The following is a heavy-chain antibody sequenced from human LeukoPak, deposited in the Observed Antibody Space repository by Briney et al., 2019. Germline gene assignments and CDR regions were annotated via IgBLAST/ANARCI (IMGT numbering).Heavy chain of an antibody. CDR2: IYSAGTT. V-gene: IGHV3-66*01. J-gene: IGHJ4*02. CDR1: GFAVNSNY. CDR3: AGGVLPYYFDY. Sequence: GGSLRLSCAASGFAVNSNYMSWVRQAPGKGLEWVSVIYSAGTTFYADSVKGRLSISRDNSKNTLYLHMDSLRAEDAAVYYCAGGVLPYYFDYWGQGTLVTVSA. D-gene: IGHD3-3*01.